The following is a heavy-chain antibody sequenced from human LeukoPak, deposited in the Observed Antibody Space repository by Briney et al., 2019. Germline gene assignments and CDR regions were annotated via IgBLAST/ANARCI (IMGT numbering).Heavy chain of an antibody. Sequence: GGSLRLSCAASGFTFSSYWMSWVRQAPGKGLEWVANIKQDGSEKYYVDSVKGRFTISRDNAKNSLYLQMNSLRAEDTAVYYCASSTTGYCSSTSKCYYYYMDVWGNGTTVTVFS. CDR1: GFTFSSYW. CDR3: ASSTTGYCSSTSKCYYYYMDV. D-gene: IGHD2-2*01. CDR2: IKQDGSEK. V-gene: IGHV3-7*01. J-gene: IGHJ6*03.